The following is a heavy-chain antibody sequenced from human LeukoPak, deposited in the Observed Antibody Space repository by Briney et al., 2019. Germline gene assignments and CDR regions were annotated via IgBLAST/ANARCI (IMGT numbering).Heavy chain of an antibody. J-gene: IGHJ6*02. D-gene: IGHD2-2*01. CDR2: IYSGGST. V-gene: IGHV3-53*01. Sequence: GGSLRLSCTASGFTFTDYWIYWIRQAPGKGLEWVSVIYSGGSTYYADSVKGRFTISRDNSKNTLYLQMNSLRAEDTAVYYCASGAVVVPAVSYYYYGMDVWGQGTTVTVSS. CDR1: GFTFTDYW. CDR3: ASGAVVVPAVSYYYYGMDV.